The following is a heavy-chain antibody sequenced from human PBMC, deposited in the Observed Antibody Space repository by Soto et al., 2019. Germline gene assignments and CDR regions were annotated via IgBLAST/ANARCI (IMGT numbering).Heavy chain of an antibody. D-gene: IGHD3-22*01. Sequence: PSESLSLTCTVSGGSISSTSYYWGWIRQPPGKGLEWIGSIYYSGSTYYNPSLKSRVTISVDTSKNQFSLKLSSVTAADTAVYYCARRXYYDSSGFEGGGMDVWGQGTTVTVSS. CDR3: ARRXYYDSSGFEGGGMDV. J-gene: IGHJ6*02. CDR1: GGSISSTSYY. V-gene: IGHV4-39*01. CDR2: IYYSGST.